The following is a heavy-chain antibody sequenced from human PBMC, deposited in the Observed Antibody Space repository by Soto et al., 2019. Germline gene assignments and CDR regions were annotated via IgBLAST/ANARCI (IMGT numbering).Heavy chain of an antibody. CDR2: INAGHGNT. D-gene: IGHD4-4*01. Sequence: APVPVTCLECAETIASRARHWVRRAAGQRLEWVGWINAGHGNTKYSQMFQGRVSITRDTSASTAYMELSSLRSEDTAVYYCARYDYSNYARVKRTTPSCFGSWGQGTLGNVAA. V-gene: IGHV1-3*01. J-gene: IGHJ5*02. CDR3: ARYDYSNYARVKRTTPSCFGS. CDR1: AETIASRA.